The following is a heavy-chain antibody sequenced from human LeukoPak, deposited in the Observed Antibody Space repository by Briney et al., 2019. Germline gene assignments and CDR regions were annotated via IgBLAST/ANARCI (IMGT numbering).Heavy chain of an antibody. D-gene: IGHD1-20*01. Sequence: GASVKVSCKTSGYTFTKYLIHWVRQAPGQGLEWVGTFNPNGDATNYAPRLQGRLTLTQDTSTSTVYMELRGLTPDDTAVYYCARPLFCAFDNCGYWLDPWGPGTLVTVSS. V-gene: IGHV1-46*01. CDR3: ARPLFCAFDNCGYWLDP. CDR1: GYTFTKYL. CDR2: FNPNGDAT. J-gene: IGHJ5*02.